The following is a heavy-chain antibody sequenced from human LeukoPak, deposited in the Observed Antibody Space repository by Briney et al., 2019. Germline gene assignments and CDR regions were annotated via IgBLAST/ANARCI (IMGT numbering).Heavy chain of an antibody. CDR1: GFAFSASA. Sequence: PGGSLRLSCAASGFAFSASALFWVRQASGKGLEWVGRIRSKANSYATAYAASVEGGFTISRDDSKNTAYLQMNSLITEDTAVYYCTYSYNYYFDSWGQGTLVTVSS. J-gene: IGHJ4*02. CDR2: IRSKANSYAT. CDR3: TYSYNYYFDS. D-gene: IGHD5-18*01. V-gene: IGHV3-73*01.